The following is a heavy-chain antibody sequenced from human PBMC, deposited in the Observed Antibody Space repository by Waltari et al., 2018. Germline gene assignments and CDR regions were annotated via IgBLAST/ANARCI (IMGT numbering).Heavy chain of an antibody. CDR3: AKDRCTDTNCPPLFDY. CDR1: GDSLTSYY. Sequence: QVQLQESGPGLVKPSETLSLTCSVSGDSLTSYYWTWIRQFAGKGLEWIWRISSTGNTNFNPSLKSRVTMSVDTSNNQFSLKLSSVTAADTAVYYCAKDRCTDTNCPPLFDYWGQGTLVTVSS. V-gene: IGHV4-4*07. J-gene: IGHJ4*02. CDR2: ISSTGNT. D-gene: IGHD2-8*02.